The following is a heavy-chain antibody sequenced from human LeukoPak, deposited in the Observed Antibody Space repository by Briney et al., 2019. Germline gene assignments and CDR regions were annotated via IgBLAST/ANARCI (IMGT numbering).Heavy chain of an antibody. CDR3: AAAPILRGEGGEHYKYGMDV. CDR1: GGSFSGYY. CDR2: IHHNGTR. D-gene: IGHD2-2*02. Sequence: SETLSLTCAVYGGSFSGYYWSWIRQSPGKGLEWIGEIHHNGTRNYNPSLKSRVTISADTFKNHFSLIVTSLTAADTAVYYCAAAPILRGEGGEHYKYGMDVWGQGTTVIVSS. V-gene: IGHV4-34*01. J-gene: IGHJ6*02.